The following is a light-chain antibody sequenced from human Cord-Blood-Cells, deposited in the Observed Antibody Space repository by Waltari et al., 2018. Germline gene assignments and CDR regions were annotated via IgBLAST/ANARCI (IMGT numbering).Light chain of an antibody. Sequence: EIVLTQSPATLSLSPGERATLSRRASQSVSSYLAWYQQKPGQAPRLLIYDASNRATVVPARFSGSGSGTDFTLTISSLEPEDFAVYYWQQRSNWLTFGGGTKVEIK. CDR3: QQRSNWLT. V-gene: IGKV3-11*01. CDR1: QSVSSY. CDR2: DAS. J-gene: IGKJ4*01.